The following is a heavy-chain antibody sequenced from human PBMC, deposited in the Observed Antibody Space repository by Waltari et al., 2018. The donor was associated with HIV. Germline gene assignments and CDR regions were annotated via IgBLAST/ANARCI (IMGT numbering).Heavy chain of an antibody. CDR3: TRGPMYKWFDP. Sequence: EVQLVESGGGLVQPGRPLRLSCAASGFNFEDYAMHWVRPRPGKGLEWVASIYCDSVKVTYAESVKGRFTIARNNAKESLDLRMDSLRPEDTACYYCTRGPMYKWFDPWGQGSLVTVSA. CDR2: IYCDSVKV. J-gene: IGHJ5*02. CDR1: GFNFEDYA. D-gene: IGHD3-10*01. V-gene: IGHV3-9*01.